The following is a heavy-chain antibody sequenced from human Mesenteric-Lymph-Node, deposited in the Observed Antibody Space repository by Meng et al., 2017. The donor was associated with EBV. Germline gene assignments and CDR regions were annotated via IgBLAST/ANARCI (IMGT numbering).Heavy chain of an antibody. CDR2: IYYSGST. J-gene: IGHJ4*02. D-gene: IGHD2-15*01. V-gene: IGHV4-39*07. CDR3: ANGYCSGGSCYPGDY. Sequence: HLQRTESGHGSVKPSETLSLTCTVSGGSISSSSYYWGWIRQPPGKGLEWIGSIYYSGSTYYNPSLKSRVTISVDTSKNQFSLKLSSVTAADTAVYYCANGYCSGGSCYPGDYWGQGTLVTVSS. CDR1: GGSISSSSYY.